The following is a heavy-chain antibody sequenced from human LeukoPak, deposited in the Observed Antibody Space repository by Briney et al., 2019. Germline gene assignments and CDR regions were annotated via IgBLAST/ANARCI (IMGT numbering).Heavy chain of an antibody. Sequence: SETLSLTCAVYGGSFTDYYWSWIRQPPGKGLEWIGEINHSGTTNYNPSLKSRVTISIDRSRNQFSLNLTSVTAADTAVFYCARGVKQLARFYFYMDVWDKGTTVTVSS. D-gene: IGHD3-22*01. CDR3: ARGVKQLARFYFYMDV. J-gene: IGHJ6*03. V-gene: IGHV4-34*01. CDR2: INHSGTT. CDR1: GGSFTDYY.